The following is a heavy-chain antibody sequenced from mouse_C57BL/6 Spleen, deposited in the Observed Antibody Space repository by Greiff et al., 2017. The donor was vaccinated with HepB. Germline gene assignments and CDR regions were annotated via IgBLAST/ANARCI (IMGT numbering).Heavy chain of an antibody. J-gene: IGHJ4*01. D-gene: IGHD1-1*01. CDR2: IYPRSGNT. Sequence: QVQLQHSGAELARPGASVKLSCKASGYTFTSYGISWVKQRTGQGLEWIGEIYPRSGNTYYNEKFKGKATLTADKSSSTAYMELRSLTSEDSAVYFCARTSITTVVAPYYYAMDYWGQGTSVTVSS. V-gene: IGHV1-81*01. CDR3: ARTSITTVVAPYYYAMDY. CDR1: GYTFTSYG.